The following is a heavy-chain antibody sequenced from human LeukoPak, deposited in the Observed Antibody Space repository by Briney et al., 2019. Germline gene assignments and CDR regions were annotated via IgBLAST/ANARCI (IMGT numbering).Heavy chain of an antibody. J-gene: IGHJ3*02. V-gene: IGHV3-30-3*01. D-gene: IGHD5-24*01. CDR1: GFTFSSYA. Sequence: GRSLRLSCAASGFTFSSYAMHWVRQAPGKGLEWVAVISYDGSNKYYADSVKGRFTISRDNSKNTLYLQMNSLRAEDTAVYYCARVASKGTIMHAFDIWGQGTMVTVSS. CDR2: ISYDGSNK. CDR3: ARVASKGTIMHAFDI.